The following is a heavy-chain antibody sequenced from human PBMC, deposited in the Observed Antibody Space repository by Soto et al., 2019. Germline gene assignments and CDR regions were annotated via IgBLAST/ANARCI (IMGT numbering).Heavy chain of an antibody. V-gene: IGHV3-7*05. CDR2: KKQDGREE. Sequence: EVQLVESGGGLVQPGGALKISCSASGFTFSTSWMSWVRQAPGKGLEWVATKKQDGREEYYVDSVKGRFTVSRDNAKNSLYRQMNSLRDEDTAVYFCARGPRHSDAYWGLGTRVTVSS. CDR1: GFTFSTSW. CDR3: ARGPRHSDAY. D-gene: IGHD5-18*01. J-gene: IGHJ4*02.